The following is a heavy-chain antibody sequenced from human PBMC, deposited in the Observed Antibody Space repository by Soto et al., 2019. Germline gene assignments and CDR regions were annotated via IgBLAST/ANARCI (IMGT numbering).Heavy chain of an antibody. J-gene: IGHJ5*02. D-gene: IGHD3-10*01. CDR3: ARDRGFEGTKKHRPFDP. V-gene: IGHV3-11*01. CDR1: GFTFSDYY. Sequence: GVLRLSCAASGFTFSDYYMIWIRQAPGKGLEWVSYISSSGSTIYYADSVKGRFTISRDNAKNSLYLQMNSLRAEDTAVYYCARDRGFEGTKKHRPFDPWGQRTLVTDSS. CDR2: ISSSGSTI.